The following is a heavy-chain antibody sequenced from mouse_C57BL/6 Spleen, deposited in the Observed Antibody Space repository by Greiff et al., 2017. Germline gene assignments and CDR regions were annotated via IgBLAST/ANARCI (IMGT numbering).Heavy chain of an antibody. Sequence: VQLQQSGPELVKPGASVKISCKASGYAFSSSWINWVKQRPGKGLEWIGRIYPGDGDTNYNGKFKGKATLTADKSSSTAYMQLSILTSEDSAVYFCAREANWDEGDYFDYWGQGTTLTVSS. J-gene: IGHJ2*01. CDR2: IYPGDGDT. V-gene: IGHV1-82*01. D-gene: IGHD4-1*01. CDR3: AREANWDEGDYFDY. CDR1: GYAFSSSW.